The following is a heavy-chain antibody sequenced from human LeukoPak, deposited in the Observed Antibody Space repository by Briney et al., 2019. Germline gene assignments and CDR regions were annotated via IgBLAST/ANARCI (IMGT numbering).Heavy chain of an antibody. V-gene: IGHV3-64*01. CDR3: ARDLAVAGQHYFDY. D-gene: IGHD6-19*01. CDR2: ISSNGGST. Sequence: GGSLRLSCAASGFTFSSYAMHWVRQAPGKGLEYVSAISSNGGSTYYANSVKGRFTISRDNSKNTLYLQMGSLRAEDMAVYYCARDLAVAGQHYFDYWGQGTLVTVSS. J-gene: IGHJ4*02. CDR1: GFTFSSYA.